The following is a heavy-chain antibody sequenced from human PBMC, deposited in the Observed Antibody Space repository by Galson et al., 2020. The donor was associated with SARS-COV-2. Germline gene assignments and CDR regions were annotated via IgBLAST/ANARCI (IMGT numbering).Heavy chain of an antibody. J-gene: IGHJ4*02. CDR3: VRYASGTYYKNDYFDY. D-gene: IGHD3-10*01. CDR2: ISYSGSDI. Sequence: GGSLRLSCAASGFDFSDYYMSWIRQAPGKGLEWLSSISYSGSDIYYADSVRGRFAISRDNAKNSLYLDINSLRAEDTAVYYCVRYASGTYYKNDYFDYWGQGTLVTASS. V-gene: IGHV3-11*01. CDR1: GFDFSDYY.